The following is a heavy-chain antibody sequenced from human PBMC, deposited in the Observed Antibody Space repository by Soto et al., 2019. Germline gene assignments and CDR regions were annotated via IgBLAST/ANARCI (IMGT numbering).Heavy chain of an antibody. CDR3: AKEMYPRTVLDSSSPWGDY. CDR2: MSYAGTYK. D-gene: IGHD6-6*01. V-gene: IGHV3-30*18. Sequence: QVQLVESVGGVVQPGRSLRLSCAVSGFTISDYGMHWVRQAPGKGLEWVAVMSYAGTYKYYADSVKGRFTISRDLSGNTLFLQMNSLRLEDTAVYFCAKEMYPRTVLDSSSPWGDYWGQGTLFTVSS. J-gene: IGHJ4*02. CDR1: GFTISDYG.